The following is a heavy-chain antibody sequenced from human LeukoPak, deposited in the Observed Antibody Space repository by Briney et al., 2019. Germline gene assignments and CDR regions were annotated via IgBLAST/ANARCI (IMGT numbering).Heavy chain of an antibody. CDR1: GFTFSSYA. CDR2: ISGSGGST. J-gene: IGHJ5*02. D-gene: IGHD6-19*01. V-gene: IGHV3-23*01. CDR3: AKDPYSSGPYNWFDP. Sequence: GGSLRLSCAASGFTFSSYAMSWVRQAPGKGLEWVSAISGSGGSTYYADSVKGRFTISRDNSKNTLYLQMNRLRAEDTAVYYCAKDPYSSGPYNWFDPWGQGTLVTVSS.